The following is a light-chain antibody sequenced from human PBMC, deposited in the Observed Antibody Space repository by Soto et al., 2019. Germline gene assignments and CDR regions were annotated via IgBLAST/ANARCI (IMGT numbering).Light chain of an antibody. CDR1: SSDVGGYNY. J-gene: IGLJ3*02. V-gene: IGLV2-14*01. CDR3: SSYSSISPV. Sequence: QSVLTQPASVSGSPGQSITISCTGTSSDVGGYNYVSWYQQHPGKAPKLMIFEVSNRPSGVSNRFSGSKSGNTASLTISGLQAEDEADYYCSSYSSISPVFGGGTQLTVL. CDR2: EVS.